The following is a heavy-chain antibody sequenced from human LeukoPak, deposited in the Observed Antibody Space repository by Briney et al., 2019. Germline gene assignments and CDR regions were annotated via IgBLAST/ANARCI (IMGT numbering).Heavy chain of an antibody. J-gene: IGHJ4*02. Sequence: SQTLSLTCTVSGGSISSGGYYWSWIRQHPGKGLEWIGYIYYSGSTYYNPSLKSRVTISVDTSKNQFSLKLSSVTAADTAVYYCARVVVTYAAFYFDYWGQGTLVTVSS. CDR3: ARVVVTYAAFYFDY. V-gene: IGHV4-31*03. D-gene: IGHD2-21*02. CDR1: GGSISSGGYY. CDR2: IYYSGST.